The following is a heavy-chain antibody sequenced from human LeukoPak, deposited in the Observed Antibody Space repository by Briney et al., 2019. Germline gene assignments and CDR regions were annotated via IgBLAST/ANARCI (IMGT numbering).Heavy chain of an antibody. J-gene: IGHJ6*03. CDR3: ARVACEVAKSYYYYMDV. V-gene: IGHV3-11*01. CDR1: GFTFSDYY. CDR2: ISSSGSTI. Sequence: GGSLRLSCAASGFTFSDYYMSWIRQAPGKGLEWVSYISSSGSTIYYADSVKGLFTISRDNAKNSLYLQMNSLRAEDTAVYYCARVACEVAKSYYYYMDVWGKGTTVTVSS.